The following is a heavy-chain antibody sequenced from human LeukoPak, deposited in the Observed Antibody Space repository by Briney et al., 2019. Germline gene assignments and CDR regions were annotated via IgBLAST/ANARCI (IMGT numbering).Heavy chain of an antibody. Sequence: GGSLRLSCAASGFTFSSYSMNWVRQAPGKGLEWVSSISSSSSYIYYADSVKGRFTISRDNAKNSLYLQMNSLRAEDTAVYYCARNQKNLRKRGYSGYDLDYYYYYYMDVWGKGTTVTVSS. J-gene: IGHJ6*03. CDR3: ARNQKNLRKRGYSGYDLDYYYYYYMDV. CDR1: GFTFSSYS. V-gene: IGHV3-21*01. CDR2: ISSSSSYI. D-gene: IGHD5-12*01.